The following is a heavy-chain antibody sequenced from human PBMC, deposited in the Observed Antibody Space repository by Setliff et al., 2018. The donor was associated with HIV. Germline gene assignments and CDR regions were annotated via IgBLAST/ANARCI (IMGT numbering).Heavy chain of an antibody. J-gene: IGHJ4*02. Sequence: GGSLRLSCAASGFTFSSYGMNWVRQAPGKGLEWVSYISSSSSTICYADSVKGRFTISRDNAKNSLYLQMNSLRAEDTAVYYCARDGLEGDMAGRQRTYVFDYWGQGTLVTVSS. CDR3: ARDGLEGDMAGRQRTYVFDY. CDR2: ISSSSSTI. V-gene: IGHV3-48*01. D-gene: IGHD2-15*01. CDR1: GFTFSSYG.